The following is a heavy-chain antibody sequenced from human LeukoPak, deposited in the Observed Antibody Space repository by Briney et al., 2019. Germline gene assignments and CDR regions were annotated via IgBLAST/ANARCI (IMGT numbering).Heavy chain of an antibody. Sequence: GGSLRLSCASSGFTFSDYYMTWIRQAPGKGLEWVSYISGSSTYTKYVDAVKGRFTISRDNAKNSLFLQMNSLRAEDTAVYYCARAGGGSASYFAYWGQGALVTVSS. CDR1: GFTFSDYY. CDR2: ISGSSTYT. J-gene: IGHJ4*02. CDR3: ARAGGGSASYFAY. V-gene: IGHV3-11*05. D-gene: IGHD6-19*01.